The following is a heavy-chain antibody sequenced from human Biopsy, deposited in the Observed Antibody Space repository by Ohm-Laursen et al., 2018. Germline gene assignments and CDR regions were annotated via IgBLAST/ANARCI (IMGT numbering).Heavy chain of an antibody. CDR3: ARLTRRGNIIFFDY. CDR2: KFYRGTT. V-gene: IGHV4-59*08. Sequence: SETLSLTCTVSGGSLSSYSWSWIRQPPGKTLEWIAYKFYRGTTTYNPSLKGRVIVSVDPPKSQISLKLTSVTASDTAIYYCARLTRRGNIIFFDYWGQGTLVAVSS. D-gene: IGHD1-26*01. J-gene: IGHJ4*02. CDR1: GGSLSSYS.